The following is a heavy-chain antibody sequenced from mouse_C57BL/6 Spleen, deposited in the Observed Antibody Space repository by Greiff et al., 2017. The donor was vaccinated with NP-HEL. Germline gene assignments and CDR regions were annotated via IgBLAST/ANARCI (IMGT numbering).Heavy chain of an antibody. D-gene: IGHD1-2*01. Sequence: QVQLQQSGPELVKPGASVQISCKASGYAFSSSWMTWVKQRPGKGLEWIGRIYPGAGATNSHGKFKAKATLTADKSSSTAYMQLSSLTSEDSAVYFCARSLHNYGARAMDYWGQGTSVTVSS. CDR3: ARSLHNYGARAMDY. J-gene: IGHJ4*01. CDR2: IYPGAGAT. V-gene: IGHV1-82*01. CDR1: GYAFSSSW.